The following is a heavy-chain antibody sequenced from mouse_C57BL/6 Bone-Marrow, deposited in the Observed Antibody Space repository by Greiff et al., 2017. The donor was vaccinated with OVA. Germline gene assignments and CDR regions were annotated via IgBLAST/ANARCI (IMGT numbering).Heavy chain of an antibody. D-gene: IGHD2-3*01. Sequence: QVQLKESGAELVRPGASVTLSCKASGYTFTDYEMHWVKQTPVHGLVWIGAIDPETGGTAYNQKFKGKAILTADKSSSTAYMELRSLTSEDSAVYYCTREWLLPFAYWGQGTLVTVSA. CDR1: GYTFTDYE. CDR3: TREWLLPFAY. V-gene: IGHV1-15*01. CDR2: IDPETGGT. J-gene: IGHJ3*01.